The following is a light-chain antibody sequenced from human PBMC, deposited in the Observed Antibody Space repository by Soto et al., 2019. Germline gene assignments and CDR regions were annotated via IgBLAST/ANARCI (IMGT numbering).Light chain of an antibody. CDR3: HQSFATPRT. J-gene: IGKJ4*01. Sequence: EIVLTQSPATLSLSPGERATLSCRASQSVSSYLAWYQQKPGQAPRLLIYDASNRATGIPARFSGSGSGTDFTLTISSLEPEDFATYYCHQSFATPRTFGGGTKVDIK. CDR2: DAS. V-gene: IGKV3-11*01. CDR1: QSVSSY.